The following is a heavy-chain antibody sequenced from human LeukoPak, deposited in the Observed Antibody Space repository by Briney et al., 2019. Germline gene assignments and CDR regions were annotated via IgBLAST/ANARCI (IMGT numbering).Heavy chain of an antibody. CDR1: GFTFSTYG. J-gene: IGHJ5*02. Sequence: GGSLRLSCAASGFTFSTYGMHWVRQAPGKGLEWVAVISYDGSNKYYADSVKGRFTISRDNSKDTLYLQMNSLRAEDTAVYYCAKDRRSSGWLDWFDPWGQGTLVTVSS. V-gene: IGHV3-30*18. CDR2: ISYDGSNK. CDR3: AKDRRSSGWLDWFDP. D-gene: IGHD6-19*01.